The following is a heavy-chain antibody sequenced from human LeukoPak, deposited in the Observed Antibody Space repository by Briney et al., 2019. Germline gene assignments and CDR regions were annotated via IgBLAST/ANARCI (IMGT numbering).Heavy chain of an antibody. CDR1: GGSISNYY. D-gene: IGHD6-13*01. V-gene: IGHV4-59*01. J-gene: IGHJ4*02. CDR2: IYCSGST. Sequence: SETLSLTCTVSGGSISNYYWSWIRQPPGKGLEWIGHIYCSGSTNYNPSLKSRVTISVDTSKNQFSLKLSSVTAADTAVYYCARPTAGGYFDYWGQGTLVTVSS. CDR3: ARPTAGGYFDY.